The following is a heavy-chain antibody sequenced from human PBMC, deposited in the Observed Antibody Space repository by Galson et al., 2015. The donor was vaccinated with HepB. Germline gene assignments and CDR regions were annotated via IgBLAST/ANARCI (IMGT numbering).Heavy chain of an antibody. CDR2: IYYSGST. V-gene: IGHV4-39*01. Sequence: SETLSLTCTVSGGSISSSSYYWGWIRQPPGKGLEWIGSIYYSGSTYYNPSLKSRVTISVDTSKNQFSLKLSSVTAADTAVYYCARRGLGSYYVFDYWGQGTLVTVSS. CDR1: GGSISSSSYY. J-gene: IGHJ4*02. D-gene: IGHD1-26*01. CDR3: ARRGLGSYYVFDY.